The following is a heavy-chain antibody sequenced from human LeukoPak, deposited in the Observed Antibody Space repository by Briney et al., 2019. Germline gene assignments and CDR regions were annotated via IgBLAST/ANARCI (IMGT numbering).Heavy chain of an antibody. Sequence: PGGSLRLSCAASGFMFSSNWMSWVRLAPGKGLEWVANIKEDGTETYYVDSVQGRFSISRDNAKNSLYLHMNSLRVEDTAVYYCAKEGRSLQTYWGQGTLVTVSS. CDR1: GFMFSSNW. J-gene: IGHJ4*02. V-gene: IGHV3-7*01. D-gene: IGHD5-24*01. CDR2: IKEDGTET. CDR3: AKEGRSLQTY.